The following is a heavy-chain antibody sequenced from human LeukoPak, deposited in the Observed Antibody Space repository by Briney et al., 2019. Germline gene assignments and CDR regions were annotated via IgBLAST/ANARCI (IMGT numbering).Heavy chain of an antibody. CDR2: ISSSSSTI. D-gene: IGHD6-6*01. CDR3: ARDDSSSAFYYYYYMDV. CDR1: GFTFSSYS. V-gene: IGHV3-48*04. J-gene: IGHJ6*03. Sequence: GGSLRLSCAASGFTFSSYSMNWVRQAPGKGLEWVSYISSSSSTIYYADSVKGRFTISRDNAKNSLYLQMNSLRAEDTAVYYCARDDSSSAFYYYYYMDVWGKGTTVTVSS.